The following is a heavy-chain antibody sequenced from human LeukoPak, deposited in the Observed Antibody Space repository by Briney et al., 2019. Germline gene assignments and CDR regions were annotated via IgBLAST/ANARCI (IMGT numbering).Heavy chain of an antibody. V-gene: IGHV4-39*02. CDR3: ARDRYSSSWYALGMDV. CDR2: IDYSGTT. CDR1: GDSIRRSSYY. J-gene: IGHJ6*02. D-gene: IGHD6-13*01. Sequence: RSSETLSLTCTVSGDSIRRSSYYWGWIRQPPGKGLEWIGTIDYSGTTYYNPSLKSRVTMSVDTSKSQFSLKLTSVLAADTAVYYCARDRYSSSWYALGMDVWGQGTTVTVSS.